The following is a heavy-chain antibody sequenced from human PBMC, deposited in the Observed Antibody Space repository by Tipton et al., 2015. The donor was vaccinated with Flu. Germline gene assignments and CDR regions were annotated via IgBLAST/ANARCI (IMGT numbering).Heavy chain of an antibody. CDR2: INPNSGGT. D-gene: IGHD3-10*01. CDR1: GYTFTGYY. V-gene: IGHV1-2*06. CDR3: GGGAPPVRGVIIASPGESIDDS. Sequence: QLVQSGAEVKKPGASVKVSCKASGYTFTGYYMHWVRQAHGQGLEWMGRINPNSGGTHYAQKFQGRVTMTGDTSISTAYMELSRLRSFAPALYSCGGGAPPVRGVIIASPGESIDDSWARGTLVTVPS. J-gene: IGHJ4*02.